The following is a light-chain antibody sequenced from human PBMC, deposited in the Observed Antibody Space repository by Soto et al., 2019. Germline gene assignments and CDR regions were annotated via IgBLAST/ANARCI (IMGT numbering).Light chain of an antibody. Sequence: EVVLTQSPVTLSLSPGERATLSCRASQSFRGLLAWYQQKPGQAPRLLIYDAYNRATGIPPRFSGSGSGTDFTLTISSLEPEDSAVYYCQQYSSSRTFGQGTKVEIK. CDR2: DAY. V-gene: IGKV3-11*01. CDR1: QSFRGL. CDR3: QQYSSSRT. J-gene: IGKJ1*01.